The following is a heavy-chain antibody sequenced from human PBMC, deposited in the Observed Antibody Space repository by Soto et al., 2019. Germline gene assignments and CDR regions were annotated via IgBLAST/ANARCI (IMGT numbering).Heavy chain of an antibody. CDR3: ARTGRPWNFYYYYMDV. J-gene: IGHJ6*03. V-gene: IGHV3-7*01. Sequence: EVQLLESGGGLVQAGGSLRLSCAASGFQFRSFWMTWVRQAPGKGLEWVATIKYDGSEKNHVASVRGRFTISRDNAKNSLYLQMDGLRVEETAVYYWARTGRPWNFYYYYMDVWGNGSTVTVSS. CDR2: IKYDGSEK. CDR1: GFQFRSFW.